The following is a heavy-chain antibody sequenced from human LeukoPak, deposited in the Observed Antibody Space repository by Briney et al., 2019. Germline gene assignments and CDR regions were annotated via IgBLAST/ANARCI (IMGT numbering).Heavy chain of an antibody. CDR1: GYTFTSYG. J-gene: IGHJ4*02. Sequence: ASVKVSCKASGYTFTSYGVSWVRQAPGQGLEWMGWISAYNGNTNYAQKLQGRVTMTTDTSTSTAYMELRSLRSDDTAVYYCARDIDIVVVVAATDYSGQGTLVTVSS. D-gene: IGHD2-15*01. V-gene: IGHV1-18*01. CDR3: ARDIDIVVVVAATDY. CDR2: ISAYNGNT.